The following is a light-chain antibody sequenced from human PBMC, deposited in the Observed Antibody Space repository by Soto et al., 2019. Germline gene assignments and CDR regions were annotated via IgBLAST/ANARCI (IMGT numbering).Light chain of an antibody. J-gene: IGKJ4*01. CDR2: AAS. CDR1: QGIRNE. V-gene: IGKV1-6*01. Sequence: AIQVTQSPSSLSASVGYRVTITCRASQGIRNELSWYQQKPGKAPKFLIFAASNLQSGVPSRFSGSGSGTDFTLTSSSLQPEDFATYFCLQDDDYPFTFGGGTKVDIK. CDR3: LQDDDYPFT.